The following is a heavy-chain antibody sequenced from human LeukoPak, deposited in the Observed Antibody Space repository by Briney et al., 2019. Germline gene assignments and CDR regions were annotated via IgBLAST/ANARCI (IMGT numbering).Heavy chain of an antibody. Sequence: GGSLRLSCETSGFTFSSYWMTWVRQAPGKGLEWVSVISGGSTYYADSVKGRFTISRDNSKNTLYLQMNSLRAEDTAVYYCAKSESSSYYDAFDMWGQGTMVTVSS. J-gene: IGHJ3*02. CDR2: ISGGST. CDR1: GFTFSSYW. V-gene: IGHV3-23*01. CDR3: AKSESSSYYDAFDM. D-gene: IGHD6-13*01.